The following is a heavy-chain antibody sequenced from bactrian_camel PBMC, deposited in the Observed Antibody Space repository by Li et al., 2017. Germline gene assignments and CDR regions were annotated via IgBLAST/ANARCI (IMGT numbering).Heavy chain of an antibody. CDR2: IDGAGIT. CDR1: VITDSTYY. V-gene: IGHV3S53*01. Sequence: HVQLVESGGGSVQAGGSLRLSCSASVITDSTYYMGWFRQAPGKEREGVAAIDGAGITTYAVSVKGRFTISQDNAVNTMYLQMNNLKPTDTGVYYCAAAGTRASVMGPSTRTCPTDFGYWGQGTQVTVS. D-gene: IGHD3*01. CDR3: AAAGTRASVMGPSTRTCPTDFGY. J-gene: IGHJ6*01.